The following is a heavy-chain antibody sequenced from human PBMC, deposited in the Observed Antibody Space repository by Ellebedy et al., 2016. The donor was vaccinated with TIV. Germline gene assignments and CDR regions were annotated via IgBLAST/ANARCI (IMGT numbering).Heavy chain of an antibody. D-gene: IGHD3-22*01. J-gene: IGHJ2*01. V-gene: IGHV3-7*01. CDR2: IKQDGSEK. CDR1: GFTFRSYW. Sequence: GGSLRLSXAASGFTFRSYWMRWVRQAPGKGLGWVANIKQDGSEKYYVDSVKGRFTISRDNAKNSLYLQMNSLRAEDTAVYYCARDMRITMIVVVISWYFDLWGRGTLVTVSS. CDR3: ARDMRITMIVVVISWYFDL.